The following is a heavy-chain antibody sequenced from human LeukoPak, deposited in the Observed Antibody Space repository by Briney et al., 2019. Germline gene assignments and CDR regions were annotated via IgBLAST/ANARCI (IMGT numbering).Heavy chain of an antibody. CDR2: MFYSGHA. J-gene: IGHJ4*02. CDR3: ARTRLWPTGTFDY. Sequence: SETLSLTCTVSGYSISNGFYWGWIRQPPGKGLEWIGSMFYSGHAYYNPSLRSRVTISVDTSKNQFSLKVSSVTVADTAVYYCARTRLWPTGTFDYWGQGTLVTVSS. V-gene: IGHV4-38-2*02. D-gene: IGHD5-18*01. CDR1: GYSISNGFY.